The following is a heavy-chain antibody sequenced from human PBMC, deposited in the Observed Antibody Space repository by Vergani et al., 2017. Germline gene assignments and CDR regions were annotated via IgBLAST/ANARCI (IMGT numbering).Heavy chain of an antibody. CDR2: ISYDGSDK. Sequence: QVQLVESGGGVGQPGRSLRLSCAASGFTFSSYCMHWVRQAPGKGLEWVAAISYDGSDKYYADSVKGRFTISRDNSKNTLYLQMNSLRAEDTAVYYCAKWGNSRNFDYWGQGTLVTVSS. J-gene: IGHJ4*02. CDR1: GFTFSSYC. V-gene: IGHV3-30*18. CDR3: AKWGNSRNFDY. D-gene: IGHD1-1*01.